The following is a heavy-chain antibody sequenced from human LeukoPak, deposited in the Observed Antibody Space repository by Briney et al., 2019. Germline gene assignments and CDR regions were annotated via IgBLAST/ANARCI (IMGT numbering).Heavy chain of an antibody. CDR2: ISSSGSDI. D-gene: IGHD6-13*01. J-gene: IGHJ4*02. V-gene: IGHV3-48*03. Sequence: GGSLRLSCAASGFTFSNYEMHWVRQAPGKGLEWVSYISSSGSDIYYADSVKGRFTISRDNAKNSLYLQMNSLRAEDTAVYYCARAAAAGHTDYWGQGTLVTVSS. CDR1: GFTFSNYE. CDR3: ARAAAAGHTDY.